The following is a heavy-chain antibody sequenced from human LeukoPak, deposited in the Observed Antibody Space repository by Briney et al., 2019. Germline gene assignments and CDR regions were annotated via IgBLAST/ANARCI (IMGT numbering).Heavy chain of an antibody. J-gene: IGHJ4*02. CDR1: GGTFSSYA. CDR2: IIPIFGTA. CDR3: AREYSSSWYWHYFDY. D-gene: IGHD6-13*01. Sequence: SVKVSCKASGGTFSSYAISWVRQAPGQGLEWMGGIIPIFGTANYAQKSQGRVTITADESTSTAYMELSSLRSEDTAVYYCAREYSSSWYWHYFDYWGQGTLVTVSS. V-gene: IGHV1-69*13.